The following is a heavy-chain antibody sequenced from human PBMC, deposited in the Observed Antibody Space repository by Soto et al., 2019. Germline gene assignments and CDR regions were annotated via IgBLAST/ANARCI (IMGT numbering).Heavy chain of an antibody. D-gene: IGHD3-10*01. CDR2: IYYSGST. J-gene: IGHJ5*02. V-gene: IGHV4-31*03. CDR1: GGSISSGGYY. Sequence: SETLSLTCTVSGGSISSGGYYWSWIRQHPGKGLEWIGYIYYSGSTYYNPSLKSRVTISVDTSKNQFSLKLSSVTAADTAVYYCARGSTDSYGSGSSKTAWFDPWGQGTLVTVSS. CDR3: ARGSTDSYGSGSSKTAWFDP.